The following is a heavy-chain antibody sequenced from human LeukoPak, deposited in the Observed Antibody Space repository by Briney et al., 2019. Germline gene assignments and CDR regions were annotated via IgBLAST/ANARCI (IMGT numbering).Heavy chain of an antibody. CDR2: IIPIFGTA. CDR3: ARDDSRNWFDP. J-gene: IGHJ5*02. Sequence: SVKVSCKASGGTFTSYAISWARQAPGQGLEWMGGIIPIFGTANYAQKFQGRVTITTDKSTSTVYMELSSLRSEDTAVYYCARDDSRNWFDPWGQGTLVTVSS. CDR1: GGTFTSYA. D-gene: IGHD2-15*01. V-gene: IGHV1-69*05.